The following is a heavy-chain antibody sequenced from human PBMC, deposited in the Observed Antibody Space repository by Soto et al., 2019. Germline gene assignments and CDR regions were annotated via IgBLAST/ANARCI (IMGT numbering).Heavy chain of an antibody. J-gene: IGHJ4*02. CDR2: ISGNGGST. CDR3: AKAPNYYDSSGYYFDY. Sequence: GGSLRLSCAASGFTFNKYAMSWVRQAPGKGLEWVSAISGNGGSTYNTDAVKGRFTISRDNSKNTLYLQMNSLRAEDTAIYYCAKAPNYYDSSGYYFDYWGQGTPVTVS. CDR1: GFTFNKYA. D-gene: IGHD3-22*01. V-gene: IGHV3-23*01.